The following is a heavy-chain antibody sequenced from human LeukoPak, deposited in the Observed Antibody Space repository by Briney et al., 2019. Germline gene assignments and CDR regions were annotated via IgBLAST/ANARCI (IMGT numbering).Heavy chain of an antibody. V-gene: IGHV3-21*01. CDR3: VGGNRDYYYDTSGYYVESFDI. D-gene: IGHD3-22*01. CDR2: ISKSSTFI. Sequence: GGSLRLSCVASGLRFSEYSMNWVRQAPGKGLEWVSCISKSSTFIHYADSVKGRFTISRDNAKNSLFLQMNSLRVEDTAVYYCVGGNRDYYYDTSGYYVESFDIWGQGTMVTVSS. CDR1: GLRFSEYS. J-gene: IGHJ3*02.